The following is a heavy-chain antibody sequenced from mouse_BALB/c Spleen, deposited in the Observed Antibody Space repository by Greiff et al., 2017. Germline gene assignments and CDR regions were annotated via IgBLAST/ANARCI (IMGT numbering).Heavy chain of an antibody. CDR1: GFTFGSYT. CDR3: ARHGVDY. CDR2: ISNGGGST. V-gene: IGHV5-12-2*01. Sequence: EVMLVESGGGLVQPGGSLKLSCAASGFTFGSYTMSWVRQTPEKRLEWVAYISNGGGSTYYPDTVKGRFTISRDNAKNTLYLQMSSLKSEDTAMYYCARHGVDYWGQGTSVTVSS. J-gene: IGHJ4*01.